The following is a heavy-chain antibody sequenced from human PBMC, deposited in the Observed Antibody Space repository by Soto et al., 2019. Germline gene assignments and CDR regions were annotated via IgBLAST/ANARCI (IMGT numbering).Heavy chain of an antibody. Sequence: GASVKVSCKASGYTFTSYGISWVRQAPGQGLEWMGWISAYNGNTNYAQKLQSRVTMTTDTSTSTAYMELRSLRSDDTAVYYCARSPRLRFLEWLGDAFDIWGQGTMVTVSS. CDR1: GYTFTSYG. CDR2: ISAYNGNT. D-gene: IGHD3-3*01. V-gene: IGHV1-18*01. CDR3: ARSPRLRFLEWLGDAFDI. J-gene: IGHJ3*02.